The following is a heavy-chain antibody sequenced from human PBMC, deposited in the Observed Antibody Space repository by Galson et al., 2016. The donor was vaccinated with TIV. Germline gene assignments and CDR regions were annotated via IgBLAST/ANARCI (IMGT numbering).Heavy chain of an antibody. CDR1: GVSISISNSF. J-gene: IGHJ3*02. Sequence: ETLSLTCTVSGVSISISNSFWGWIRQPPGKGLEWVGSVYYTGDTYYNPSLKSRVTISADTSKNQFSLKLNSVTAADTAVYHCARHYERGPGLGAFDIWGLGTMVTVSS. CDR3: ARHYERGPGLGAFDI. D-gene: IGHD5-12*01. CDR2: VYYTGDT. V-gene: IGHV4-39*01.